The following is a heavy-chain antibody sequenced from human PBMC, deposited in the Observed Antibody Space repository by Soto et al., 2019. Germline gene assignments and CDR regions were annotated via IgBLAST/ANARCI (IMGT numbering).Heavy chain of an antibody. D-gene: IGHD3-9*01. Sequence: SETLSLTCAVYGGSFSGYYWSWIRQPPGKGLEWIGEINHSGSTNYNPSLKSRVTISVDTSKNQFSLKLSSVTAADTAVYYCATRLILTGYYDYWGQGTLVTVSS. V-gene: IGHV4-34*01. CDR1: GGSFSGYY. J-gene: IGHJ4*02. CDR3: ATRLILTGYYDY. CDR2: INHSGST.